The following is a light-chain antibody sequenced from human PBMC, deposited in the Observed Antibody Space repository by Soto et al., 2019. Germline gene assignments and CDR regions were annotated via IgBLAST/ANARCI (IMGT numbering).Light chain of an antibody. Sequence: EIVLTQSPGTLSLSPGERATLSCRASQSVSSTYIAWYQQNPGRAPRLLIYGASSRATGIPDRFSGSGSGTDFTLTISRLEPEDFAAYFCQQYDRSPPFTFGQGTKVEIK. V-gene: IGKV3-20*01. CDR1: QSVSSTY. CDR2: GAS. CDR3: QQYDRSPPFT. J-gene: IGKJ2*01.